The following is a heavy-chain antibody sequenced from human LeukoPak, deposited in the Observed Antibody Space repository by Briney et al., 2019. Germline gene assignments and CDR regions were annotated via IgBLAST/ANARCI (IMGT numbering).Heavy chain of an antibody. Sequence: GGSLRLSCAASGFTFSSYEMNWVRQAPGKGLEWVSYISSSGSTIYYADSVKGRFTISRVNAKNSLYLQMNSLRAEDTAVYYCARDKSGYSGYDALDYWGQGTLVTVSS. CDR2: ISSSGSTI. CDR1: GFTFSSYE. V-gene: IGHV3-48*03. CDR3: ARDKSGYSGYDALDY. D-gene: IGHD5-12*01. J-gene: IGHJ4*02.